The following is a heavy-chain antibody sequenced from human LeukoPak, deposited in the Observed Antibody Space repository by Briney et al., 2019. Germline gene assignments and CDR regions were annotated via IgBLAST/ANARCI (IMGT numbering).Heavy chain of an antibody. CDR3: ASDREAANWNYVSYYYYMDV. CDR1: GGSISSRNW. D-gene: IGHD1-7*01. V-gene: IGHV4-4*02. J-gene: IGHJ6*03. CDR2: IFHTGST. Sequence: SETLSLTCAVSGGSISSRNWWTWVRQPPGKRLEWVGDIFHTGSTNYNPSLKSRVTISVDTSKNQFSLKLSSVTAADTAVYYCASDREAANWNYVSYYYYMDVWGKGTTVTVSS.